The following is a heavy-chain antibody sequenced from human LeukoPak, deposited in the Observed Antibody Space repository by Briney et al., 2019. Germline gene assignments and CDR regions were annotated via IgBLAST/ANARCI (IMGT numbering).Heavy chain of an antibody. CDR2: INPGNDNT. Sequence: ASVKVSCKASGYTFTSYVMHWVRQAPGQRLEWMGWINPGNDNTKFSQKFQGRLTITRDTSASTAYMELSSLRSEDTAVYYCARSLGYYYDSSGYYGWGQGTLVTVSS. CDR3: ARSLGYYYDSSGYYG. D-gene: IGHD3-22*01. V-gene: IGHV1-3*01. CDR1: GYTFTSYV. J-gene: IGHJ4*02.